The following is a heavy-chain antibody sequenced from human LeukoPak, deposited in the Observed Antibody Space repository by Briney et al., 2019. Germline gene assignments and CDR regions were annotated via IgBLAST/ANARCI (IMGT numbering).Heavy chain of an antibody. D-gene: IGHD4-17*01. CDR1: GFTFSSYA. J-gene: IGHJ4*02. Sequence: PGGSLRLSCAASGFTFSSYAMNWVRQAPGKGLECVSVISASGNRTYYADSVKGRFTISRDNSKNTLYLQMNSLRAEDTALYYCAKPYLTTADYVRVPIDCWGQGTLVTVSS. V-gene: IGHV3-23*01. CDR3: AKPYLTTADYVRVPIDC. CDR2: ISASGNRT.